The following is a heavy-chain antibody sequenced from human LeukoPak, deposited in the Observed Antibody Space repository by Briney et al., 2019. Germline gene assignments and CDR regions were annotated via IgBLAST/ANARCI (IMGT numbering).Heavy chain of an antibody. Sequence: AGSLRLFCAASGFTFSGDWMHWICQAPGKGLVWVSRINSNGTTTYADSVKGRFTVSRDNTKNTLYLQMHRLRAEDTAVYYCGWHRIAVAGRGALDIWGQGTTVTVSS. V-gene: IGHV3-74*01. CDR1: GFTFSGDW. CDR3: GWHRIAVAGRGALDI. J-gene: IGHJ3*02. CDR2: INSNGTT. D-gene: IGHD6-19*01.